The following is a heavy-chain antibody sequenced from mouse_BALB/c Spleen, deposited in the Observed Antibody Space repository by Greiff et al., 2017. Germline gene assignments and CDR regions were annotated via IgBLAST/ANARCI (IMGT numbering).Heavy chain of an antibody. J-gene: IGHJ4*01. CDR3: ARGGLRDWYYAMDY. Sequence: QVQLQQPGAELVMPGASVKMSCKASGYTFTDYWMHWVKQRPGQGLEWIGAIDTSDSYTSYNQKFKGKATLTVDESSSTAYMQLSSLTSEDSAVYYCARGGLRDWYYAMDYWGQGTSVTVSS. D-gene: IGHD2-4*01. V-gene: IGHV1-69*01. CDR1: GYTFTDYW. CDR2: IDTSDSYT.